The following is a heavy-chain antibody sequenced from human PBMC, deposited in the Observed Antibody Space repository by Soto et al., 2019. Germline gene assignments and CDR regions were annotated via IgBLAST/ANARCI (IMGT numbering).Heavy chain of an antibody. CDR1: GGSISRGGYY. D-gene: IGHD3-22*01. Sequence: SETLSLTCTVSGGSISRGGYYWSWIRQHPGKGLEWIGYIYYSGSTYYNPSLKSRVTISVDTSKNQFSLKLSSVTAADTAVYYCARATGDYYDSSGSPPAGENYFDYWGQGTLVTVSS. CDR3: ARATGDYYDSSGSPPAGENYFDY. V-gene: IGHV4-31*03. J-gene: IGHJ4*02. CDR2: IYYSGST.